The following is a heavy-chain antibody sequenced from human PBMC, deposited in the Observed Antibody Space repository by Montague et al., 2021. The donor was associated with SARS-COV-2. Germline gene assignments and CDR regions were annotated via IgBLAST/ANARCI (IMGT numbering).Heavy chain of an antibody. Sequence: SLRLSCAASGFTFSSYAMHWVRQAPVKGLEWVAVISYDGSNKYYADSMKGRFTISRDNSKNTLYLQMNSLRAEDTAVYYCARARFDSNPYYYYGMDVWGQGTTVTASS. CDR2: ISYDGSNK. CDR3: ARARFDSNPYYYYGMDV. J-gene: IGHJ6*02. V-gene: IGHV3-30-3*01. CDR1: GFTFSSYA. D-gene: IGHD4-11*01.